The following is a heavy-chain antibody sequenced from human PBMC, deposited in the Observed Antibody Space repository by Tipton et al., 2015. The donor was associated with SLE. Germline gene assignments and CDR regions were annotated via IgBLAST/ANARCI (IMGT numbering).Heavy chain of an antibody. CDR3: ARVSSSSSWGRYHFYGMDV. J-gene: IGHJ6*02. Sequence: LRLSCAVYGGSFSGYYWSWIRQPPGKGLEWIGEINHNGSTNYNPSLKSRVTISVDTSKNQFSLKLSSVTAADTAVYYCARVSSSSSWGRYHFYGMDVWGQGTTVTVSS. V-gene: IGHV4-34*01. CDR1: GGSFSGYY. CDR2: INHNGST. D-gene: IGHD6-13*01.